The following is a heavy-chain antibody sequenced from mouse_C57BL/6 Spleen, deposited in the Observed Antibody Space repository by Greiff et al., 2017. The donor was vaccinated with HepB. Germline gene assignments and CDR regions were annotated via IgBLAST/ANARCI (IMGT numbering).Heavy chain of an antibody. V-gene: IGHV1-82*01. CDR1: GYAFSSSW. CDR2: IYPGDGDT. CDR3: ARSPLTGRNWYFDV. J-gene: IGHJ1*03. D-gene: IGHD4-1*01. Sequence: VQLQQSGPELVKPGASVKISCKASGYAFSSSWMNWVKQRPGKGLEWIGRIYPGDGDTNYNGKFKGKATLTADKSSSTAYMQLSSLTSEDSAVYFCARSPLTGRNWYFDVWGTGTTVTVSS.